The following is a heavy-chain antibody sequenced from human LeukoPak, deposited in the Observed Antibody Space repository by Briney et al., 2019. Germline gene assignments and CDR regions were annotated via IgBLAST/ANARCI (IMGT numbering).Heavy chain of an antibody. CDR2: IYSGGST. CDR1: RFTVSSNY. V-gene: IGHV3-53*01. D-gene: IGHD3-10*01. J-gene: IGHJ5*02. Sequence: PGGSLRLSCTVSRFTVSSNYMSWIRQAPGKALEWVTVIYSGGSTYYADSVKGRFTISRDNSKNTLYLQMNSLRAEDTAVYYCARGHYYGSGSYYNAGFDPWGQRTLVTVSS. CDR3: ARGHYYGSGSYYNAGFDP.